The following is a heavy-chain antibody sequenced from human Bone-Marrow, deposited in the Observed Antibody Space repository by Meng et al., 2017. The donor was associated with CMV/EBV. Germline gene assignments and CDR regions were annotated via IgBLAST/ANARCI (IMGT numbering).Heavy chain of an antibody. Sequence: GESLKISCAASAFTVSNNYMSWVRQAPGKGLEWVSVIYSGGSTYYADSVKGRFTIFRDKSKITLYLQMNSLRSVDTAMYYCARDGSGVGPAFDIWGQGTMVTVSS. CDR1: AFTVSNNY. CDR2: IYSGGST. CDR3: ARDGSGVGPAFDI. D-gene: IGHD3-10*01. J-gene: IGHJ3*02. V-gene: IGHV3-53*01.